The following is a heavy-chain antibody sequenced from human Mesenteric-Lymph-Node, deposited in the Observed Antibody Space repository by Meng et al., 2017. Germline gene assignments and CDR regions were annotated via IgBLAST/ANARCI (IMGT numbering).Heavy chain of an antibody. D-gene: IGHD2-15*01. CDR2: ISTDAGTT. J-gene: IGHJ5*02. CDR3: GRDWYCPDGSCYDCFDP. CDR1: GYDFITYD. Sequence: ASVKVSCNASGYDFITYDISWVRQAPGQGREWMGWISTDAGTTRYAQKVQGRLTMSTDTSTSTVHMELKGMRSDDTALYFCGRDWYCPDGSCYDCFDPWGQGTLVTVSS. V-gene: IGHV1-18*01.